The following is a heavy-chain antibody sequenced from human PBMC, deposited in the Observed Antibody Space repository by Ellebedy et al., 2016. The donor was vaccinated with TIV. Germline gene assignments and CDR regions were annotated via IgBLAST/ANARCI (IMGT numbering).Heavy chain of an antibody. V-gene: IGHV3-23*01. Sequence: GESLKISCAASGFTFSSYAMSWVRQAPGKGLEWVSAISGSGGSTYHADSVKGRFTISRDNSKNTLYLQMNSLRAEDTAVYYCANRAQDFGVVIHFDYWGQGTLVTVSS. CDR3: ANRAQDFGVVIHFDY. D-gene: IGHD3-3*01. CDR2: ISGSGGST. J-gene: IGHJ4*02. CDR1: GFTFSSYA.